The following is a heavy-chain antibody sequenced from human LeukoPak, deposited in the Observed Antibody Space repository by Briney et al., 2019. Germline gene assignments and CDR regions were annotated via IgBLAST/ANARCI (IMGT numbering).Heavy chain of an antibody. J-gene: IGHJ4*02. CDR2: ISVSVDST. V-gene: IGHV3-23*01. CDR3: ARGSKTAGTIYSFDY. D-gene: IGHD6-13*01. CDR1: GFTFSSYG. Sequence: PGGSLRLSCAASGFTFSSYGMSWVRQAPGKGLEWVSGISVSVDSTYYADSVKGRFTISRDNSKNTVYLQMNSLRAEDTAVYYCARGSKTAGTIYSFDYWGQGILVTVSS.